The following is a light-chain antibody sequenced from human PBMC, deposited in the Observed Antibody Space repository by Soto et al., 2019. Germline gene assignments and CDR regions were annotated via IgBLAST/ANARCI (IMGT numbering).Light chain of an antibody. V-gene: IGKV1-33*01. CDR2: DAS. CDR1: QDMDKF. J-gene: IGKJ5*01. CDR3: QQYDDLPIT. Sequence: DIQMTQSPSSLSASVGDRVTITCQASQDMDKFLNWYQQKPGKPPKLLIDDASNLATGVQSRFSGRGSGTDFTFTISSRQPEDVATYYCQQYDDLPITFGQGTRLQIK.